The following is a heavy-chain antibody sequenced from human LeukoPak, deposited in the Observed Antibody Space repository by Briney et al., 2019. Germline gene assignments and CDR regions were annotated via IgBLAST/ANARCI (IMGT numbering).Heavy chain of an antibody. V-gene: IGHV3-23*01. J-gene: IGHJ6*02. Sequence: GGSLRLSCAASGFTFSSYAMSWVGQAPGKGLEWVSAISGSGISTYYADSVKGRFTFSRDNSKNTLYLQMNSLRAEDTAVYYCAKGFNQYDFYYGMDVWGQGTTVTVSS. CDR1: GFTFSSYA. D-gene: IGHD3-3*01. CDR3: AKGFNQYDFYYGMDV. CDR2: ISGSGIST.